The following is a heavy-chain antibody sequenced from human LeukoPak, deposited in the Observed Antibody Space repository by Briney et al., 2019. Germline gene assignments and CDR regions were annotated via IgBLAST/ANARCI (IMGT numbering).Heavy chain of an antibody. Sequence: PSETLSLTCTVSGGSISSYYWSWIRQPPGKGLEWIGYIYYSGRTNYNASLKSRVTMSVDTSKNQFSLMLRSVTAADTAVYYCVRETTSEYYDSSGYYRQTEVFDAWGQGTMVTVSS. J-gene: IGHJ3*01. CDR2: IYYSGRT. CDR3: VRETTSEYYDSSGYYRQTEVFDA. D-gene: IGHD3-22*01. CDR1: GGSISSYY. V-gene: IGHV4-59*01.